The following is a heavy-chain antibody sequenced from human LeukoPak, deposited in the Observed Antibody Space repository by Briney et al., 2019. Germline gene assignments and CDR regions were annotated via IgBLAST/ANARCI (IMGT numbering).Heavy chain of an antibody. CDR1: VFTFYDYA. Sequence: GGSLRLSCAASVFTFYDYAVHWVRHAPGEGLEWVSLICWDGGSTYYAASVKGRFTTSRDNSKTYLYLQMNSLRAEDPALYYCAKDNVRTYYHSMAVWGKGTTVTASS. V-gene: IGHV3-43D*03. CDR3: AKDNVRTYYHSMAV. J-gene: IGHJ6*03. CDR2: ICWDGGST.